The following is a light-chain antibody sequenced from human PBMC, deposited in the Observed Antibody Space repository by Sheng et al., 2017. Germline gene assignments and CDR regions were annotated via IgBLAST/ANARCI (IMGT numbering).Light chain of an antibody. CDR2: DVT. Sequence: QSALTQPASVSGSPGQSITIPCTGSSSDVGAYNYVSWYQQHPGKAPKLMIYDVTNRPSGVSNRFSGSKSGNTASLTISGLQAEDEADYYCSSYAGSNNWVFGGGTKLTVL. CDR3: SSYAGSNNWV. J-gene: IGLJ3*02. CDR1: SSDVGAYNY. V-gene: IGLV2-14*03.